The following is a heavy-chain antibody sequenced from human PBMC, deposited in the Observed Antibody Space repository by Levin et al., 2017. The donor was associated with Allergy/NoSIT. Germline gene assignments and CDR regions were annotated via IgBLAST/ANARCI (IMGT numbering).Heavy chain of an antibody. CDR1: GFTFSTYA. Sequence: PGGSLRLSCAASGFTFSTYAMSWARQAPGKGLEWVSSTTGSGAGTYYADSVKGRFTISRDNSKNTLYLQMNSLRAEDTAVYYCVNRFTVSRVDSWGQGTLVTVSS. D-gene: IGHD6-13*01. CDR2: TTGSGAGT. J-gene: IGHJ4*02. V-gene: IGHV3-23*01. CDR3: VNRFTVSRVDS.